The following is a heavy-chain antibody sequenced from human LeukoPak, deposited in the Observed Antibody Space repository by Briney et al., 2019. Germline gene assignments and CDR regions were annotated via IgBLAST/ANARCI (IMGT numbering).Heavy chain of an antibody. Sequence: GGSLRLSCAASGFTFSDYYMTWIRQAPGKGLEWVSYISSSGNTIYYADSVKGRFTISRDNSKNTLYLQMNSLRAEDTAVYYCAKGIYSSGWSYFDYWGHGTLVTVSS. D-gene: IGHD6-19*01. CDR3: AKGIYSSGWSYFDY. CDR2: ISSSGNTI. J-gene: IGHJ4*01. V-gene: IGHV3-11*01. CDR1: GFTFSDYY.